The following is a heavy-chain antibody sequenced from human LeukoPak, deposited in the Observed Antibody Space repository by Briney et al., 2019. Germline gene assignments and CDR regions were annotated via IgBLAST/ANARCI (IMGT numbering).Heavy chain of an antibody. Sequence: SETLSLTCAVYGGSFSGYYWSWIGQPPGKGLEWIGEINHSGSTNYNPSLKSRVTISVDTSKNQFSLKLSSVTAADTAVYYCARRTSSYYYYGMDVWGQGTTVTVSS. J-gene: IGHJ6*02. V-gene: IGHV4-34*01. CDR2: INHSGST. CDR3: ARRTSSYYYYGMDV. CDR1: GGSFSGYY.